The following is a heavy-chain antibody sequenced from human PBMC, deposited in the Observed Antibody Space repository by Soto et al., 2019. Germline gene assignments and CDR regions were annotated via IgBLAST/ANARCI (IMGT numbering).Heavy chain of an antibody. D-gene: IGHD3-22*01. V-gene: IGHV4-34*01. Sequence: SETLSLTCAVYGGSLSGYYWSWIRQPPGKGLEWIGEISHSGSTNYNPTLKSRVTISIDMSKNQFSLKVSSVTAADTAVYFCARDLSTGYDSYYFDYWGQGALVTVSS. J-gene: IGHJ4*02. CDR1: GGSLSGYY. CDR3: ARDLSTGYDSYYFDY. CDR2: ISHSGST.